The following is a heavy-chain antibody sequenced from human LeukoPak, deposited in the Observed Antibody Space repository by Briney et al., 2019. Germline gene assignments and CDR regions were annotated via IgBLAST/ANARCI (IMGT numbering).Heavy chain of an antibody. CDR2: IYPGDSDT. CDR3: ARVVPAAIFGDYFDY. V-gene: IGHV5-51*01. D-gene: IGHD2-2*02. CDR1: GYSFTSYW. Sequence: GESLKISCKGSGYSFTSYWIGWVRKMPGKGLEWMGIIYPGDSDTRYSPSFQGQVTISADKSISTAYLQWSSLKASDTAMYYCARVVPAAIFGDYFDYWGQGTLVTVSS. J-gene: IGHJ4*02.